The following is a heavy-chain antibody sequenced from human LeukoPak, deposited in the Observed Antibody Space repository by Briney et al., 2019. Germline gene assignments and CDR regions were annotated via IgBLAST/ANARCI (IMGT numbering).Heavy chain of an antibody. D-gene: IGHD4-17*01. CDR1: GYTFTGYY. V-gene: IGHV1-2*02. Sequence: PSASVKVSCKASGYTFTGYYMHWVRQAPGQGLEWMGWINPNSGGTNYAQKFQGRVTMTRDTSISTAYMELSRLRSDDTAVYYCARGLPNGDYGHYYYYGMDVWGQGTTVTVSS. J-gene: IGHJ6*02. CDR3: ARGLPNGDYGHYYYYGMDV. CDR2: INPNSGGT.